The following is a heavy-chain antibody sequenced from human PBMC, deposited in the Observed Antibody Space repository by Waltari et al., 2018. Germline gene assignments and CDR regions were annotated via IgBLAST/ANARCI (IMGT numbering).Heavy chain of an antibody. CDR1: GVTCSSYG. CDR2: IWYDGRNK. D-gene: IGHD2-15*01. J-gene: IGHJ6*03. Sequence: SGVTCSSYGMHWVREAPDKGLEWVAVIWYDGRNKYYADSVKGRFTISRDNSKNRLYLQMNSLRAEDTAMYYCAKGAVYCSGGSCSSYYYYYYMDVWGKGTPVTVSS. CDR3: AKGAVYCSGGSCSSYYYYYYMDV. V-gene: IGHV3-33*06.